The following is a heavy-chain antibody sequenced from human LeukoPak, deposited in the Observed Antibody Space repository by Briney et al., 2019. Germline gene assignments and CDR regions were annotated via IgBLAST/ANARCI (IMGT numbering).Heavy chain of an antibody. Sequence: ASVKVSCKASGYTLTTYGISWVRQAPEQGLEWMGIINPSGGSTSYAQKFQGRVTMTRDMSTRTDYMELSSLRYEDTAVYYCARDVSSTSSWWFDPWGQGTLVIVSS. V-gene: IGHV1-46*01. CDR2: INPSGGST. J-gene: IGHJ5*02. CDR1: GYTLTTYG. CDR3: ARDVSSTSSWWFDP. D-gene: IGHD2-2*01.